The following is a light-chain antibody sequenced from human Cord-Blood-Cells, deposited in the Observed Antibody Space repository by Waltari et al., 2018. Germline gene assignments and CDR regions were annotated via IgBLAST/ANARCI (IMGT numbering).Light chain of an antibody. CDR1: QSVSSY. Sequence: EIVLTQSPATLSLSPGERANLSCRASQSVSSYLAGYQQQPGQAPRLLIDDSSNRATGIPARFCGSGSWTDFTLTISSLEPEDFAVYYCQQRSNWPPWTFGQGTKVEIK. V-gene: IGKV3-11*01. J-gene: IGKJ1*01. CDR3: QQRSNWPPWT. CDR2: DSS.